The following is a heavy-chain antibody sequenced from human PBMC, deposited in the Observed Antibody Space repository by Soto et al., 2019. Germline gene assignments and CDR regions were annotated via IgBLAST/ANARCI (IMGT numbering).Heavy chain of an antibody. CDR2: TRSNGEHT. V-gene: IGHV3-23*01. J-gene: IGHJ6*03. CDR1: GLMFSSFA. CDR3: AKDSKSVSVSAPRVYCMDV. D-gene: IGHD2-2*01. Sequence: RVSLRLSCAVSGLMFSSFAMTWVRQAPGKGLEWVSTTRSNGEHTYYADSVKGRFTVSRDNSKNTLFLEMSSLRAEDSAIYYCAKDSKSVSVSAPRVYCMDVWGKGPTVPVS.